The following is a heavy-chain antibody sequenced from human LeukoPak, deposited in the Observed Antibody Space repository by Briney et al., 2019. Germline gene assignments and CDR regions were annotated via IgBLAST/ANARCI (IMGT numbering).Heavy chain of an antibody. CDR2: ISANKGNT. CDR3: VRDQIRTGTLGY. J-gene: IGHJ4*02. CDR1: GYTFTSYG. Sequence: ASVKVSCKASGYTFTSYGISWVRQAPGQGLEWMGWISANKGNTNYAQKLQGRVIMTTDTSTSTAYMELRSLKSDDTAVYYCVRDQIRTGTLGYWGQGTLVTVSS. D-gene: IGHD1-7*01. V-gene: IGHV1-18*01.